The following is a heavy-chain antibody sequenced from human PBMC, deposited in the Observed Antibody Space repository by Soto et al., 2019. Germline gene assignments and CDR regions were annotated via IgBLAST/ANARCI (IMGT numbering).Heavy chain of an antibody. D-gene: IGHD3-10*01. Sequence: EVQLVESGGGLVQPGGSLRLSCAASGFTFSSYSMNWVRQAPGKGLEWVSYISSSSSTIYYADSVKGRFTISRDNAKNALCLQMNSLRAAGTAVYYCARGRYCSGSWVDDWGQGALVTVSS. CDR1: GFTFSSYS. J-gene: IGHJ4*02. V-gene: IGHV3-48*01. CDR3: ARGRYCSGSWVDD. CDR2: ISSSSSTI.